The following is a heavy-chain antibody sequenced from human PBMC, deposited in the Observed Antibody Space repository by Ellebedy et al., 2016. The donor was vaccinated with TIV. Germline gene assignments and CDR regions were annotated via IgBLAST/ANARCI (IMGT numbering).Heavy chain of an antibody. CDR3: ATDHGGQKAPFDY. V-gene: IGHV1-2*02. J-gene: IGHJ4*02. Sequence: ASVKVSCXASGYTFTGYYMHWVRQAPGQGLEWMGWINPNSGGTNYAQKFQGRVTMTEDTSTDTAYMELSSLRSEDTAVYYCATDHGGQKAPFDYWGQGTLVTVSS. CDR2: INPNSGGT. CDR1: GYTFTGYY. D-gene: IGHD3-10*01.